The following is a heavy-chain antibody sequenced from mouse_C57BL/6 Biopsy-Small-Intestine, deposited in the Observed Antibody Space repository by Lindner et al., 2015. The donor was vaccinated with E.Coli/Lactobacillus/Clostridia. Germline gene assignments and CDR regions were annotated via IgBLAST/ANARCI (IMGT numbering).Heavy chain of an antibody. CDR3: ARSGRIRPWFAY. D-gene: IGHD1-2*01. Sequence: VQLQESGAELARPGASVKMSCKASGYTFTSYTMHWVKQRPGQGLEWIGYINPSRGYTKYNQKFKDKATSTADKSSSTAYMQLSSLTSEDSAVYYCARSGRIRPWFAYWGQGTLVTVSA. V-gene: IGHV1-4*01. CDR2: INPSRGYT. CDR1: GYTFTSYT. J-gene: IGHJ3*01.